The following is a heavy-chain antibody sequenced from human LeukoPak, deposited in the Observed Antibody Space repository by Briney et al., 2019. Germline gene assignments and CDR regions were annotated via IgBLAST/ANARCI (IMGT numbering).Heavy chain of an antibody. CDR1: GYTFTSYG. CDR2: ISAYNGNT. D-gene: IGHD6-6*01. J-gene: IGHJ6*02. V-gene: IGHV1-18*01. Sequence: GASVKVSCKASGYTFTSYGISWVRQAPGQGLEWMGWISAYNGNTNYAQKLQGRVTMTRNTSISTAYMELSSLRSEDTAVYYCASELAGVWGQGTTVTVSS. CDR3: ASELAGV.